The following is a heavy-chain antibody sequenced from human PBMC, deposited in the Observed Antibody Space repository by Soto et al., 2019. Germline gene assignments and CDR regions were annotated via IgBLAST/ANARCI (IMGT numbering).Heavy chain of an antibody. CDR2: IRNRANSYST. Sequence: EVQLVESGGGLVQPGGSLRLSCAASGFTFSDHYMDWVRQAPGKGLEWVGRIRNRANSYSTEDAASVQCRFAISRDGSKNSLYLQMTSLKAEDTAVYYFATPYGHFRDFQNWGQGTLVIVSS. V-gene: IGHV3-72*01. J-gene: IGHJ1*01. CDR1: GFTFSDHY. CDR3: ATPYGHFRDFQN. D-gene: IGHD4-17*01.